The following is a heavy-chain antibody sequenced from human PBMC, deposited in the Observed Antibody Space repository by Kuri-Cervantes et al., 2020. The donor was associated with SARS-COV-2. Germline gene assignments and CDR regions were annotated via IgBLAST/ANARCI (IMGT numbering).Heavy chain of an antibody. V-gene: IGHV3-66*02. Sequence: GGSLRLSCAASGFAVNSFYMSWVRQAPGKGLEWISNINSGGSTYYADSVKGRFTISRDDSKNTLYLQMNSLRPEDTAMYYCARSPGDGDYDPFDYWGQGTLVTVSS. CDR3: ARSPGDGDYDPFDY. CDR1: GFAVNSFY. J-gene: IGHJ4*02. CDR2: INSGGST. D-gene: IGHD4-17*01.